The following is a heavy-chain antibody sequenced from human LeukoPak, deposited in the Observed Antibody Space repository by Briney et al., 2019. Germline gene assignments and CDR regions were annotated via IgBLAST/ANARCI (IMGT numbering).Heavy chain of an antibody. J-gene: IGHJ6*02. Sequence: PGRSLRLSCAASGFTFSSYAMHWVRQAPGKGLEWVAVISYDGSNKYYADPVKGRFTISRDNSKNTLYLQMNSLRAEDTAVYYCARDDVPYRSAYYYGMDVWGQGTTVTVSS. D-gene: IGHD1-26*01. CDR3: ARDDVPYRSAYYYGMDV. CDR2: ISYDGSNK. V-gene: IGHV3-30-3*01. CDR1: GFTFSSYA.